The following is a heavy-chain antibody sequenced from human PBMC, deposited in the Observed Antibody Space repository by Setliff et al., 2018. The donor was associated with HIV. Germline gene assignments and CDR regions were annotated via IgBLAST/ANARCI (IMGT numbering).Heavy chain of an antibody. CDR2: INQSENT. D-gene: IGHD3-22*01. CDR1: GGSFSGYY. V-gene: IGHV4-34*01. J-gene: IGHJ4*02. Sequence: PSETLSLTCTVYGGSFSGYYWSWIRQPPGMGLEWIGEINQSENTNYNPSLKSRVTISVDTSKNQFSLKLSSVTAEDTAVYYCARSYDSSGYLRELNYWGQGTLVTVSS. CDR3: ARSYDSSGYLRELNY.